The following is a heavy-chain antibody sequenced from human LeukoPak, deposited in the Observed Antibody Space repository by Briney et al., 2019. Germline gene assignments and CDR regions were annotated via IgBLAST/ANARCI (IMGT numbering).Heavy chain of an antibody. J-gene: IGHJ6*03. CDR3: ASPGDYAYYYYMDV. CDR1: GYTITAYA. CDR2: INSNTGNP. D-gene: IGHD4-17*01. Sequence: ASVKVSCKASGYTITAYAINWVRQAPGQGLEWMGWINSNTGNPTYAQGVTGGFVFSLDTAVSTAYLQITSLKAEDNAVYYCASPGDYAYYYYMDVGDKGTTVTVSS. V-gene: IGHV7-4-1*02.